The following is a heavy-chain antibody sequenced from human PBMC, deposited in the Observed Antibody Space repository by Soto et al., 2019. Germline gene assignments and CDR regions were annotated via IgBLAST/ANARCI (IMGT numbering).Heavy chain of an antibody. Sequence: PSETLSLTCAVYGGSFSGYYWSWIRQPPGKGLEWIGEINHSGSTNYNPSLKSRVTISVDTSKNQFSLKLSSVTAADTAVYYCARHPRTMRVALWGQGTLVTVSS. V-gene: IGHV4-34*01. CDR3: ARHPRTMRVAL. J-gene: IGHJ4*02. CDR1: GGSFSGYY. CDR2: INHSGST. D-gene: IGHD3-22*01.